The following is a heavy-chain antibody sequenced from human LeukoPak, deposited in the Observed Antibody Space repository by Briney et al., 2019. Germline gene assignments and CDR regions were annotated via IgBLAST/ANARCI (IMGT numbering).Heavy chain of an antibody. J-gene: IGHJ4*02. Sequence: GGSLRLSCAASGFTVSSNYMSWVRQAPGKGLEWVSVIYSGGSKYYADSVKGRFTISRDNSKNTLYLQMNSLKAEDTAVYYCARDPDGYRQGHHFDYWGQGTLVTVSS. CDR3: ARDPDGYRQGHHFDY. CDR2: IYSGGSK. V-gene: IGHV3-66*01. D-gene: IGHD5-18*01. CDR1: GFTVSSNY.